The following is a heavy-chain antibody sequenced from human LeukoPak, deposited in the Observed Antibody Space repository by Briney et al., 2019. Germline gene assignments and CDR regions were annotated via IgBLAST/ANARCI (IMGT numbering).Heavy chain of an antibody. CDR2: LYYSGST. D-gene: IGHD5-18*01. Sequence: PSETLSLTCTVSGGSISSSSYYWGWIRQPPGKGLGWIGSLYYSGSTYYNPSLKSRVTISVDTSKNQFSLKLGSVTAADTAVYYCARQEDNYDYFDYWGQGTLVTVSS. CDR1: GGSISSSSYY. V-gene: IGHV4-39*01. CDR3: ARQEDNYDYFDY. J-gene: IGHJ4*02.